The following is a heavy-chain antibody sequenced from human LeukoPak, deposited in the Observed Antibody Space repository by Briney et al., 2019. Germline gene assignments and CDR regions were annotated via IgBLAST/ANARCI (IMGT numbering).Heavy chain of an antibody. CDR3: ATGLHYYGSGSYYAGPYWYFDL. CDR2: INPNSGGT. CDR1: GYPFTGYY. Sequence: ASVKVSCKASGYPFTGYYMHWVRQAPGQGLEWMGWINPNSGGTNYAQKFQGRVTMTRDTSISTAYMELSRLRSDDTAVYYCATGLHYYGSGSYYAGPYWYFDLWGRGTLVTVSS. V-gene: IGHV1-2*02. J-gene: IGHJ2*01. D-gene: IGHD3-10*01.